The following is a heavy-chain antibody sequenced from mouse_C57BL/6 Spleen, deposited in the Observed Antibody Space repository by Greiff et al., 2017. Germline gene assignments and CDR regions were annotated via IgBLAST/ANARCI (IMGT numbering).Heavy chain of an antibody. CDR1: GFTFNTYA. J-gene: IGHJ4*01. Sequence: EVQLVESGGGLVQPTGSLKLSCAASGFTFNTYAMHWVRQAPGKGLEWVARISSKSSNYATYYADSVKDRFTISRNDSQSMLYLQMNNLKTEDTAMYYCVRDYNDAMDYWGQGTSVTVSS. V-gene: IGHV10-3*01. CDR2: ISSKSSNYAT. CDR3: VRDYNDAMDY.